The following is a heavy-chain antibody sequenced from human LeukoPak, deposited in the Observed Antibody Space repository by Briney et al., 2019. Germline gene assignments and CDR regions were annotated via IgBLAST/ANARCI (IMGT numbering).Heavy chain of an antibody. J-gene: IGHJ4*02. CDR2: ISGNGGGT. CDR3: VRAVGADFEY. D-gene: IGHD1-26*01. Sequence: GGSLRLSCAASGFTFSSCAMSWVRQAPGKGLEWVSGISGNGGGTYYADSVKGRFTISRDNAKNTLYLQMNSLRTEDTAVYFCVRAVGADFEYWGQGTLVTVSS. V-gene: IGHV3-23*01. CDR1: GFTFSSCA.